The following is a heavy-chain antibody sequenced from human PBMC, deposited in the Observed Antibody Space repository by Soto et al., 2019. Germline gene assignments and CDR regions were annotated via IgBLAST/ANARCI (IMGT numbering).Heavy chain of an antibody. CDR3: ARGPAIGSWFDP. D-gene: IGHD1-26*01. V-gene: IGHV1-69*01. J-gene: IGHJ5*02. CDR1: GGTFSTYV. CDR2: IIPVFGTT. Sequence: QVQLVQSGAEVKKPGSSVKVSCKASGGTFSTYVITWVRQAPGQGLEWLGGIIPVFGTTYYAQKFLGRVTFTADQSTNTAYMELRSLTSEDTAVYYCARGPAIGSWFDPWGQGTLVTVSS.